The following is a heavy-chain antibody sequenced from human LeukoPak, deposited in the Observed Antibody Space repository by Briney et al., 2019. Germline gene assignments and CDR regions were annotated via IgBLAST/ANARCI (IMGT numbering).Heavy chain of an antibody. J-gene: IGHJ4*02. Sequence: PGGSLRLSCAASGFTFSSYWMHWVRQAPGKGLVWVSRINSDGSSTSYADSVKGRFTISRDIAKNTLYLQMNSLRAEDTAVYYCARGPHSSGWYFFDYWGQGTLVTVSS. D-gene: IGHD6-19*01. CDR2: INSDGSST. V-gene: IGHV3-74*01. CDR1: GFTFSSYW. CDR3: ARGPHSSGWYFFDY.